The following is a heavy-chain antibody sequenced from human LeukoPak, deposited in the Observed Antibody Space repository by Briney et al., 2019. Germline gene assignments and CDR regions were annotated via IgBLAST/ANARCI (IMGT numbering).Heavy chain of an antibody. CDR3: ARGENDSSGYYSIYFDY. V-gene: IGHV4-30-4*01. CDR2: IYYSGST. J-gene: IGHJ4*02. D-gene: IGHD3-22*01. CDR1: GGSISSGDYY. Sequence: SETLSLTCTVSGGSISSGDYYWSWIRQPPGKGLEWIVYIYYSGSTYYNPSLKSRVTISVDTSKNQFSLKLSSVTAADTAVYYCARGENDSSGYYSIYFDYWAREPWSPSPQ.